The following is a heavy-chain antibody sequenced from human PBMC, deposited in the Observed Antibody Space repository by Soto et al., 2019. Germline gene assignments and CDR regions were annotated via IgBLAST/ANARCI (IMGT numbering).Heavy chain of an antibody. J-gene: IGHJ4*02. Sequence: GGSLRLSCAASGFSLRSYRMNWVRQAPGKGLEWVSYISSSSSTIYYADSVKGRFTISRDNAKNSLYLQMNSLRAEDTAVYYCARDPGQYCSGGSCYWQWGQGTLVTVSS. D-gene: IGHD2-15*01. CDR1: GFSLRSYR. CDR2: ISSSSSTI. V-gene: IGHV3-48*01. CDR3: ARDPGQYCSGGSCYWQ.